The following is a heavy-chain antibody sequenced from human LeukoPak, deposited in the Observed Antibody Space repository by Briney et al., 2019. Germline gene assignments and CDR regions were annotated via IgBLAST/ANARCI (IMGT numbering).Heavy chain of an antibody. CDR2: INPNSGGT. CDR1: GYTFTGYY. V-gene: IGHV1-2*02. Sequence: GASVKVSCKASGYTFTGYYMHWVRQAPGQGLEWMGWINPNSGGTNYAQKFQGRVTMTRDTSISTAYMELSRLRSEDTAVYYCARDLLDYYYMDVWGKGTTVTVSS. J-gene: IGHJ6*03. CDR3: ARDLLDYYYMDV.